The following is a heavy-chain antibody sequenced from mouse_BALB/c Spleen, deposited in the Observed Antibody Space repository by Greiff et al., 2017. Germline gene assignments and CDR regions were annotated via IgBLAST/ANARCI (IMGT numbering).Heavy chain of an antibody. V-gene: IGHV6-6*02. J-gene: IGHJ3*01. D-gene: IGHD2-14*01. CDR3: TNYRYDEGFAY. CDR1: GFTFSNYW. Sequence: EVQGVESGGGLVQPGGSMKLSCVASGFTFSNYWMNWVRQSPEKGLEWVAEIRLKSNNYATHYAESVKGRFTISRDDSKSSVYLQMNNLRAEDTGIYYCTNYRYDEGFAYWGQGTLVTVSA. CDR2: IRLKSNNYAT.